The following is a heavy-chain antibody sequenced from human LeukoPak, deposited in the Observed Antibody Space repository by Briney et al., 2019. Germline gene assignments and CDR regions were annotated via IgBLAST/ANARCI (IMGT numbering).Heavy chain of an antibody. CDR1: GFTFSSYG. CDR2: IRYDGSNK. D-gene: IGHD1-26*01. V-gene: IGHV3-30*02. J-gene: IGHJ6*03. Sequence: GGSLRLSCAASGFTFSSYGMHWVRQAPGKGLEWVAFIRYDGSNKYYADSVKGRFTISRDNSKNTLYLQMNSLRAEDTAVYYCAKGASGSYYYYYYMDVWGKGTTVTVSS. CDR3: AKGASGSYYYYYYMDV.